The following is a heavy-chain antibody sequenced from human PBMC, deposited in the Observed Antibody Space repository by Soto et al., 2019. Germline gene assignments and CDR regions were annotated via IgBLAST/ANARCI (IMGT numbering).Heavy chain of an antibody. CDR2: IYYSGST. V-gene: IGHV4-39*01. CDR3: ARLSYGDYPYYYYGMDV. D-gene: IGHD4-17*01. CDR1: GGSISSSSYY. Sequence: SETLSLTCTVSGGSISSSSYYWGWIRQPPGKGLEWIGSIYYSGSTYYNPSLKSRVTIPVDTSKNQFSLKLSSVTAADTAVYYCARLSYGDYPYYYYGMDVWGQGTTVTVSS. J-gene: IGHJ6*02.